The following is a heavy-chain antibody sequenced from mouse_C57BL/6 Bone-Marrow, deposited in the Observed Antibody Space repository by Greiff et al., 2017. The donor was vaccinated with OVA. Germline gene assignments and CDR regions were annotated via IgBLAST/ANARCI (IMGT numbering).Heavy chain of an antibody. D-gene: IGHD1-1*01. V-gene: IGHV1-74*01. CDR3: AIGEGDYYGSSHCFDY. CDR2: IHPSDSDT. Sequence: VQLQQPGAELVKPGASVKVSCKASGYTFTSYWMHWVKQRPGQGLEWIGRIHPSDSDTNYHQKFKGKATFTVDKSSSTAYMHISSLTSEDSAVYDGAIGEGDYYGSSHCFDYWGQGTTLTVSA. CDR1: GYTFTSYW. J-gene: IGHJ2*01.